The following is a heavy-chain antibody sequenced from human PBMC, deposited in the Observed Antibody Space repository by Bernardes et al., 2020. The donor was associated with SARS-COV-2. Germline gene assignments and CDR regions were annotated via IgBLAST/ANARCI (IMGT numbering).Heavy chain of an antibody. CDR2: IYYSGST. J-gene: IGHJ4*02. Sequence: SETLSLTCTVSGGSISSYYWSWIRQPPGKGLEWIGYIYYSGSTNYNPSLKSRVTISVDTSKNQFSLKLSSVTAADTAVYYCARHTMVRGVIITSSYYFDYWGQGTLVTVSS. D-gene: IGHD3-10*01. CDR3: ARHTMVRGVIITSSYYFDY. V-gene: IGHV4-59*01. CDR1: GGSISSYY.